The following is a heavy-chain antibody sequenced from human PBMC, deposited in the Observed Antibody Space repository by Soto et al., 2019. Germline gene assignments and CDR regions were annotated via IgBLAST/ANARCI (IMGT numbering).Heavy chain of an antibody. V-gene: IGHV4-39*01. CDR2: IYYSGST. D-gene: IGHD2-2*01. CDR3: ARQGDPPFQYCSSTSCYAWFDP. J-gene: IGHJ5*02. CDR1: GGSISSSSYY. Sequence: SETLSLTCTVSGGSISSSSYYWGWIRQPPGKGLEWIGSIYYSGSTYYNPSLKSRVTISVDTSKNQFSLKLSSVTAADTAVYYCARQGDPPFQYCSSTSCYAWFDPWGQGTLVTVSS.